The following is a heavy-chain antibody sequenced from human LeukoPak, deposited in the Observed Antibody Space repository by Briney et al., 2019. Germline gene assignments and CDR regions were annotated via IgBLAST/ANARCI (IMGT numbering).Heavy chain of an antibody. D-gene: IGHD4-23*01. Sequence: TLSLTCTVSGGSISSGGYYWSWIRQHPGKGLEWIGYIYYSGSTYYNPSLKSRVTISVDTSKNQFSLKLSSVTAADTAVYYCARAAYGGNSAEFLDYWGQGTLVTVSS. CDR3: ARAAYGGNSAEFLDY. CDR2: IYYSGST. V-gene: IGHV4-31*03. J-gene: IGHJ4*02. CDR1: GGSISSGGYY.